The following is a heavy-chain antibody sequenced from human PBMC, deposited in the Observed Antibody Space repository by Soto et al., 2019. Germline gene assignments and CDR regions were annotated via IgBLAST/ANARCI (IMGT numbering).Heavy chain of an antibody. Sequence: SETLSLTCTVSGGSVSGVDYFWSWIRQSPGKGLEWIGYIYYTGITHLNPSLKSRLTMAVDTSKNEFSLKLTSVGAADTAVYFCAREERKGIISWFDPWGQGTPVTVSS. CDR1: GGSVSGVDYF. J-gene: IGHJ5*02. CDR2: IYYTGIT. CDR3: AREERKGIISWFDP. D-gene: IGHD2-21*01. V-gene: IGHV4-30-4*01.